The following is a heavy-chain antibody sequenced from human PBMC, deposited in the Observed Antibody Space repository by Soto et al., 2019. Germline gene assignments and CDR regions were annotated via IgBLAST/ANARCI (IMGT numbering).Heavy chain of an antibody. CDR1: GGSISSYY. Sequence: SETLSLTCTVSGGSISSYYWSWIRQPAGKGLEWIGRIYTSGSTNYNPSLKSRVTMSVDTSKNQFSLKLSSVTAADTAVYYCARTGYCSSTSCLTAYYYYGMDVWGQGTTVTV. CDR3: ARTGYCSSTSCLTAYYYYGMDV. CDR2: IYTSGST. V-gene: IGHV4-4*07. D-gene: IGHD2-2*01. J-gene: IGHJ6*02.